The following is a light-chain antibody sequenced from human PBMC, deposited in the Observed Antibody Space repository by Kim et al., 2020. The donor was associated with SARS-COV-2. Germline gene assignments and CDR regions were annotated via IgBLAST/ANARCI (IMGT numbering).Light chain of an antibody. J-gene: IGKJ2*03. CDR1: KHVRDNF. V-gene: IGKV3-20*01. Sequence: SPGEKAPRYCRANKHVRDNFIAWYQHKPGQAPRLLMYCASSRARDIPDRFSGSGSGTDFTLTINRLEPEDFAVYYCQRYGGSPPYSFGQGTKLEI. CDR2: CAS. CDR3: QRYGGSPPYS.